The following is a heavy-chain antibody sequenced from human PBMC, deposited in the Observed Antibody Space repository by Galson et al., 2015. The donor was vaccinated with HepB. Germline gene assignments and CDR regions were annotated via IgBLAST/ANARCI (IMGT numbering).Heavy chain of an antibody. CDR2: ISSSGSTI. V-gene: IGHV3-11*01. J-gene: IGHJ4*02. Sequence: SLRLSCAASGFTFSDYYMSWIRQAPGKGLEWVSYISSSGSTIYYADSVKGRFTISRDNAKNSLYLQMNSLRAEDTAVYYCARAPPDYYDSSGYYSAFDYWGQGTLVTVSS. D-gene: IGHD3-22*01. CDR1: GFTFSDYY. CDR3: ARAPPDYYDSSGYYSAFDY.